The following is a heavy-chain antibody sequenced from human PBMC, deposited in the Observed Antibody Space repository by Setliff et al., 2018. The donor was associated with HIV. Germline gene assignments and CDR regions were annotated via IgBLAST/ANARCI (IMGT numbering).Heavy chain of an antibody. CDR3: ASTARYYNILTGYYNQGYFDH. V-gene: IGHV4-61*02. Sequence: TLSLTCTVSGGSISSGSYYWNWIRQPAGKGLEWIGRNYTSGSTNYNPALKSRVTISVDTSRNRFSLKLSSVTAADTAVYYCASTARYYNILTGYYNQGYFDHWGQGILVTVSS. J-gene: IGHJ4*01. CDR1: GGSISSGSYY. D-gene: IGHD3-9*01. CDR2: NYTSGST.